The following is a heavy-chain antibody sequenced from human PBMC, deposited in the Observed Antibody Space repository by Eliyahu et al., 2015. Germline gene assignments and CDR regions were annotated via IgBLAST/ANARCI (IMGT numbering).Heavy chain of an antibody. CDR1: GXSXXTSGVG. J-gene: IGHJ4*02. V-gene: IGHV2-5*01. CDR3: AHSQLWFDEYYFDY. CDR2: IYWNDDK. D-gene: IGHD3-10*01. Sequence: QITLKESGPTLVKPTQTLTLTCTFSGXSXXTSGVGVGWXRQPPGKALEWLALIYWNDDKRYSPSLKSRLTITKDTSKNQVVLTMTNMDPVDTATYYCAHSQLWFDEYYFDYWGQGTLVTVSS.